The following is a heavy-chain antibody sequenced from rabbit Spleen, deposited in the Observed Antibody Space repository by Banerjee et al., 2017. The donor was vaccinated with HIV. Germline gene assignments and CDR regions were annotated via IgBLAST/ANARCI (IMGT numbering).Heavy chain of an antibody. J-gene: IGHJ4*01. CDR3: ARVGGVGVYGYANL. Sequence: QQQLAESGGGLVKPGASLTLTCKASGFSFSSGYYMTWVRPAPGKGLEWIGLTEPIFDTTYYANWVNGRFTISSHNAQNTVDLQMNSLTAADTATYFCARVGGVGVYGYANLWGPGTLVTVS. V-gene: IGHV1S43*01. D-gene: IGHD6-1*01. CDR2: TEPIFDTT. CDR1: GFSFSSGYY.